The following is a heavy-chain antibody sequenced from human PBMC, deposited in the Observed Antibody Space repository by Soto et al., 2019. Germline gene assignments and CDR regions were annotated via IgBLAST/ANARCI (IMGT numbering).Heavy chain of an antibody. CDR3: ARYPTGYSSGWYRDAFDI. J-gene: IGHJ3*02. D-gene: IGHD6-19*01. V-gene: IGHV3-48*01. CDR1: GFTFSSYS. CDR2: ISSSSSTI. Sequence: GGSLRLSCAASGFTFSSYSMNWVRQAPGKGLEWVSYISSSSSTIYYADSVKGRFTISRDNAKNSLYLQMNSLRAEDTAVYYCARYPTGYSSGWYRDAFDIWGQGKMVTVSS.